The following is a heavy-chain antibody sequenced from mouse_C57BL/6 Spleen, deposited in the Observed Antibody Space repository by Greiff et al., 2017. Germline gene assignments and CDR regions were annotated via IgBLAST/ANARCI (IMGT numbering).Heavy chain of an antibody. Sequence: ESGPGLVKPSQSLSLTCSVTGYSITSGYYWNWIRQFPGNKLEWKGYISYDGSNNYNPSLKNRISIARDTSKNQFFLKLNSVTTEDTATYYCARGDYDYVCFDYWGQGTTLTVSS. CDR1: GYSITSGYY. D-gene: IGHD2-4*01. J-gene: IGHJ2*01. CDR2: ISYDGSN. CDR3: ARGDYDYVCFDY. V-gene: IGHV3-6*01.